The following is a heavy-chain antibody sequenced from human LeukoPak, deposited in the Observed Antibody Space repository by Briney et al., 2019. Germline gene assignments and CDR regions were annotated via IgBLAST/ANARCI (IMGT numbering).Heavy chain of an antibody. V-gene: IGHV3-30-3*01. D-gene: IGHD6-19*01. CDR3: VRNLAVAGTCFDS. CDR2: ISYDGSNK. CDR1: GFTFSSYA. Sequence: GGSLRLSCAASGFTFSSYAMHWVRQAPGKGLEWVAVISYDGSNKYYADSVKGRFTISRDNSKNTLYLQMNSLRAEDTAVYYCVRNLAVAGTCFDSWGQGTLVTVSS. J-gene: IGHJ4*02.